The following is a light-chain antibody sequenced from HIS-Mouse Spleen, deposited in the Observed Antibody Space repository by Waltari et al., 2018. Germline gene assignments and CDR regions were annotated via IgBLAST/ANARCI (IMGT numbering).Light chain of an antibody. CDR3: SSYAGSNNLRV. CDR2: EVS. V-gene: IGLV2-8*01. J-gene: IGLJ1*01. CDR1: SSDVGGYNY. Sequence: QSALTQPPSASGSPGQSVTISCTGTSSDVGGYNYVSWYQQNPGKAPKHMIYEVSTRPSGVPDRLAGSKAGHTASLTVSGLQAEDEADYYCSSYAGSNNLRVFGTGTKVTVL.